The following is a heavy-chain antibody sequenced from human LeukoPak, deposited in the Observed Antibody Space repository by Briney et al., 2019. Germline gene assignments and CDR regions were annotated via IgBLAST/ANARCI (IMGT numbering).Heavy chain of an antibody. CDR1: GFTFSSYW. Sequence: PGGPLRFSCAASGFTFSSYWMSWVRQAPGKGLEWVANIKQDGSEKYYVDSVKGRFTISRDNAKNSLYLQMNSLRAEDTAVYYCARGPITMVRGVPAAWGQGTLVTVSS. V-gene: IGHV3-7*03. D-gene: IGHD3-10*01. J-gene: IGHJ5*02. CDR2: IKQDGSEK. CDR3: ARGPITMVRGVPAA.